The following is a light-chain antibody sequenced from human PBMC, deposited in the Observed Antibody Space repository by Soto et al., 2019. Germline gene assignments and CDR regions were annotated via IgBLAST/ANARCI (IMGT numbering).Light chain of an antibody. CDR3: QQSYSTPRT. V-gene: IGKV1-39*01. J-gene: IGKJ1*01. CDR2: AAS. CDR1: QDIRNT. Sequence: IQMPQSPSSLSASVGDRVAISCRASQDIRNTLAWYQQKPGKAPQLLIFAASSLQSGVPSRFSGSESGTDFTLTISSLQPEDFATYYCQQSYSTPRTFGQGTKVDIK.